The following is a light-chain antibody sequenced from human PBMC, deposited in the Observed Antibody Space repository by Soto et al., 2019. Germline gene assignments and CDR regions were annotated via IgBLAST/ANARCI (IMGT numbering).Light chain of an antibody. Sequence: EIVMTQSPATLSVSPGERATLSCRASQSVSSNLAWYQQKPGQAPRLLIYGASTRATGMPARFSGSGYGTEFTRTISSLQSEDFAVYYCQQYNNWPPSITFGQGTRLEIK. V-gene: IGKV3-15*01. J-gene: IGKJ5*01. CDR2: GAS. CDR3: QQYNNWPPSIT. CDR1: QSVSSN.